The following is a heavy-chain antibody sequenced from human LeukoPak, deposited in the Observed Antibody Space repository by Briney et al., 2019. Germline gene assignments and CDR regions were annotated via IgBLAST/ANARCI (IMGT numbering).Heavy chain of an antibody. CDR1: GFTFSNSS. Sequence: GGSLRLSCAASGFTFSNSSMDWVRQAPGKGLEWVSSISSGSIYIYYADSVTGRFTISRDNAKNSLYLQMNSLRAEDTAVYYCAYGSGSYYSWGQGTLVAVSS. CDR3: AYGSGSYYS. V-gene: IGHV3-21*06. J-gene: IGHJ4*02. D-gene: IGHD3-10*01. CDR2: ISSGSIYI.